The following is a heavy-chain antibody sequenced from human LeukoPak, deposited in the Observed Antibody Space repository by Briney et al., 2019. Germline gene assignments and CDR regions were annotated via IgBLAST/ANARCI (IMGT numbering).Heavy chain of an antibody. CDR1: GGSISSYY. V-gene: IGHV4-59*08. J-gene: IGHJ4*02. D-gene: IGHD3-10*01. CDR2: IYNSGSN. Sequence: PSETLSLTCTVSGGSISSYYWSWIRQPPGKGLEWIGDIYNSGSNNSNPSLKSRLTISIDTSKNQFSLKLTSVTAADTAVYYCATRGYWGQGTLVTVSS. CDR3: ATRGY.